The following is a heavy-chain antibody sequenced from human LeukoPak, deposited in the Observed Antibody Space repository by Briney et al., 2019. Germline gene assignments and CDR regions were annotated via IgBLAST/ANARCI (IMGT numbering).Heavy chain of an antibody. D-gene: IGHD3-22*01. Sequence: SETLSLTCTVSGGSFSSGGYYWIWIRQHPGKGLEWIGYIYQSGSTYYNPSLKSRVTISVDTSKNQFSLKLSSVTAADTAVYYCASCLSYYYDTSGHQVRDAFDIWGQGTMVTVSP. J-gene: IGHJ3*02. CDR2: IYQSGST. CDR3: ASCLSYYYDTSGHQVRDAFDI. V-gene: IGHV4-31*03. CDR1: GGSFSSGGYY.